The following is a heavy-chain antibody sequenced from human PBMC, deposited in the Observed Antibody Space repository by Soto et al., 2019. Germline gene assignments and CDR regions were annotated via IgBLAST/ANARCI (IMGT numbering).Heavy chain of an antibody. CDR2: IIPIFGTA. CDR3: ARGTYYDFWSGYYKSYYYYGMDV. Sequence: QVQLVQSGAEVKKPGSSVKVSCKASGGTFSSYAISWVRQAPGQGLEWMGGIIPIFGTANYAQKFQGRVTITADESTRTAYMELSSLRSEDTAVYYCARGTYYDFWSGYYKSYYYYGMDVWGQGTTVTVSS. J-gene: IGHJ6*02. V-gene: IGHV1-69*01. D-gene: IGHD3-3*01. CDR1: GGTFSSYA.